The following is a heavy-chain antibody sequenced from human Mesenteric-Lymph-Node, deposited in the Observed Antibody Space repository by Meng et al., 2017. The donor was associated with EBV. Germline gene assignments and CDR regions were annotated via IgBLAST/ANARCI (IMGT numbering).Heavy chain of an antibody. CDR2: MYYSGSI. CDR3: ASRGYSDGWTFDS. D-gene: IGHD5-18*01. V-gene: IGHV4-30-4*01. Sequence: VQLRDAGPGPVHPSPPLSLTCAVSGGSVSSAGYYWNWIRQPPGKGLEWIGYMYYSGSIYYNPSLKSRVTISVDTSKNQFSLKLSSVTAADTAVYYCASRGYSDGWTFDSWGQGTLVTVSS. CDR1: GGSVSSAGYY. J-gene: IGHJ4*02.